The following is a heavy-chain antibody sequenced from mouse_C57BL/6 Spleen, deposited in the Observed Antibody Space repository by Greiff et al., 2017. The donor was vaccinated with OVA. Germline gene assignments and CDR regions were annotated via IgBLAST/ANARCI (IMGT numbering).Heavy chain of an antibody. D-gene: IGHD2-5*01. CDR3: AREAYYSNYVGFAY. CDR1: GFTFSDYG. CDR2: ISSGSSTI. Sequence: EVNVVESGGGLVKPGGSLKLSCAASGFTFSDYGMHWVRQAPEKGLEWVAYISSGSSTIYYADTVKGRFTISRDNAKNTLFLQMTSLRSEDTAMYYCAREAYYSNYVGFAYWGQGTLVTVSA. V-gene: IGHV5-17*01. J-gene: IGHJ3*01.